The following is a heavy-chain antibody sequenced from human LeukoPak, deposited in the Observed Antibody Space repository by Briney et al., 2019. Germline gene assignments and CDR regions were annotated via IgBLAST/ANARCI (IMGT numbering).Heavy chain of an antibody. V-gene: IGHV4-4*02. CDR2: VNLQGST. Sequence: PSETLSLTCGVSGGSITSTNYWTWARQPPGKGLEWIGEVNLQGSTNYNPSLRGRVSISGDMSENHISLQLTSVTAADTAVYYCAREGGPYRPLDYSGQGTLVTVSS. CDR1: GGSITSTNY. J-gene: IGHJ4*02. CDR3: AREGGPYRPLDY.